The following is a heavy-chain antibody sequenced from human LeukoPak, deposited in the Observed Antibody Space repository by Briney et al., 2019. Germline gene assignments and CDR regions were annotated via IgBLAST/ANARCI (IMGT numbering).Heavy chain of an antibody. CDR1: GYSFTSYW. CDR3: ARGLQNYFYGMDV. J-gene: IGHJ6*02. V-gene: IGHV5-51*01. Sequence: GESLKISCKGSGYSFTSYWIVWVRRMPGKGLEWMGIIYPGDSDTRYSPSFQGQVTISADKSISTAYLQWSSLRASDTAMYFCARGLQNYFYGMDVWGQGTTVTVSS. CDR2: IYPGDSDT. D-gene: IGHD2-15*01.